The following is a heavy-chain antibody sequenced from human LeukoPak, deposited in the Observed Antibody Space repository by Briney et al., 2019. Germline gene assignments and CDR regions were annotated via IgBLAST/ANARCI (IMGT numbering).Heavy chain of an antibody. CDR2: INPNSGGT. V-gene: IGHV1-2*06. CDR1: GYTFTGYY. D-gene: IGHD3-9*01. CDR3: ARGPPSYDILTGLFDY. J-gene: IGHJ4*02. Sequence: ASVKASCKASGYTFTGYYMHVVRQAPGQGLEWMGRINPNSGGTNYAQKFQGRVTMTRDTSISTAYMELSRLRSDDTAVYYCARGPPSYDILTGLFDYWGQGTLVTVSS.